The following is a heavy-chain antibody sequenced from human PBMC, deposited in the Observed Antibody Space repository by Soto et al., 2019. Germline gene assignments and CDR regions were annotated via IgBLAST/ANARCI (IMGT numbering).Heavy chain of an antibody. CDR2: IYYSGST. V-gene: IGHV4-31*03. CDR1: GGSISSVGHY. CDR3: ARRDTAATKFRYFHY. Sequence: TLSLTCSVSGGSISSVGHYWTWIRQQPGKGLEWIGYIYYSGSTDYNPSLKSRVTISVDRSKNQFSLNLSSVTAADTAIYYCARRDTAATKFRYFHYWGLGTLVTVSS. D-gene: IGHD1-1*01. J-gene: IGHJ4*02.